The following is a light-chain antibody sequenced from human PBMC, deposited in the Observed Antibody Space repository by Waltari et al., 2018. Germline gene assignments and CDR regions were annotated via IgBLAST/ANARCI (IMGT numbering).Light chain of an antibody. V-gene: IGKV3-11*01. J-gene: IGKJ1*01. CDR3: QQRSNWLWT. CDR1: QSVSTY. Sequence: EIVLTQSPATLSLSPGERPTLPCRASQSVSTYLAWYQQRPGQAPRLLIYDASNRATGIPARFSGSGSGTDFTLTISSLEPEDFAVYYCQQRSNWLWTFGQGTKVEIK. CDR2: DAS.